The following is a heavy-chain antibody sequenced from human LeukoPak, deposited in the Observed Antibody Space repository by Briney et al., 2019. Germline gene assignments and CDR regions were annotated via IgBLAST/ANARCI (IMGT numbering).Heavy chain of an antibody. CDR3: ARAGDSSGYSFDY. V-gene: IGHV4-4*02. CDR1: GGSISSSNW. D-gene: IGHD3-22*01. J-gene: IGHJ4*02. Sequence: SGTLSLTCAVSGGSISSSNWWSWVRQPPGKGLEWIGEIYHSGSTNYNPSLKSRVTISVDKSKNQFSLKLSSVTAADTAVYYCARAGDSSGYSFDYWGQGTLVTVSS. CDR2: IYHSGST.